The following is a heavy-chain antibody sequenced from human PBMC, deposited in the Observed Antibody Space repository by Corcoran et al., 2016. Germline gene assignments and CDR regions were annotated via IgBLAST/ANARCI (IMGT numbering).Heavy chain of an antibody. CDR1: GFTFSSYW. V-gene: IGHV3-7*01. CDR2: IKQDGSGK. D-gene: IGHD6-13*01. Sequence: EVQLVESGGGLVQPGGSLRLSCAASGFTFSSYWMSWVRQAPGKGLEWVANIKQDGSGKYYVDSVKGRFTISRDNAKNSLYLQMNSLRAEDTAVYYCARDGEYSSSQEDGYWGQGTLVTVSS. J-gene: IGHJ4*02. CDR3: ARDGEYSSSQEDGY.